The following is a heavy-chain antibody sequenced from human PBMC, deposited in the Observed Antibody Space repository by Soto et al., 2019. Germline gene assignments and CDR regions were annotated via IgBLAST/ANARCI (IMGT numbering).Heavy chain of an antibody. J-gene: IGHJ4*02. CDR2: IIPIFGTA. CDR1: GGTFSSYA. Sequence: SVKVSCKASGGTFSSYAISWVRQAPGQGLEWMGGIIPIFGTANYAQKFQGRVTITADESTSTAYMELSSLRSEDTAVYYCARDHSSHYYDSSGYFDYWGQGTLVTVSS. V-gene: IGHV1-69*13. CDR3: ARDHSSHYYDSSGYFDY. D-gene: IGHD3-22*01.